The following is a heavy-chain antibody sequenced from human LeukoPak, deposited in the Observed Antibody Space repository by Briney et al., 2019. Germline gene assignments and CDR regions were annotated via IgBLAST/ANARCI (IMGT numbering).Heavy chain of an antibody. CDR1: GGSISSSNW. Sequence: SGTLSLTCAVSGGSISSSNWWSWVRQPPGRGLERIGEIYHSESTNYNPSLKSRVTISVDKSKNQFSLKLSSVTAADTAVYYCAGSIRWSGESDPWGQGTLVTVSS. J-gene: IGHJ5*02. CDR2: IYHSEST. D-gene: IGHD3-10*01. V-gene: IGHV4-4*02. CDR3: AGSIRWSGESDP.